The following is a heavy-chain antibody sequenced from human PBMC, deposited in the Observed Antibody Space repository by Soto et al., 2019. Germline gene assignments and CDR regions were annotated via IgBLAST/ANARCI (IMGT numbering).Heavy chain of an antibody. Sequence: SETLSLTCTVSGGSISSGDYYWSWIRQPPGKGLEWIGYIYYSGSTYYNPSLKSRVTISVDTSKNQFSLKLSSVTAADTAVYYCASSLLGQLGFDPWGQGTLVTVSS. CDR2: IYYSGST. CDR3: ASSLLGQLGFDP. CDR1: GGSISSGDYY. D-gene: IGHD1-1*01. V-gene: IGHV4-30-4*01. J-gene: IGHJ5*02.